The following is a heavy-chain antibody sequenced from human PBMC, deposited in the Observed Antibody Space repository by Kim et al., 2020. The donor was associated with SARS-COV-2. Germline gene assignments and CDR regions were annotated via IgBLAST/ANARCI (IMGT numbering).Heavy chain of an antibody. CDR3: ARTSGGALAPFDY. D-gene: IGHD1-26*01. Sequence: NYNPSLKSRVSISIDTSRNQFSLNLKSLTAADTAVYYCARTSGGALAPFDYWGQGTLVNVSS. J-gene: IGHJ4*02. V-gene: IGHV4-59*12.